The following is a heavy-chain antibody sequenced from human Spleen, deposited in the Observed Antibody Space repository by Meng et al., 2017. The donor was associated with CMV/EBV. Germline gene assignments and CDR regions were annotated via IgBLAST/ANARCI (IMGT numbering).Heavy chain of an antibody. CDR2: MYSNSVTS. Sequence: GGSLRLSCAASGFTFSSYAMHWVRQAPGKGLEWVSSMYSNSVTSFYADSVKGRFTISRDDSKNTLYLQMSNLRVEDTAIYYCAKESSDFAVEDYWGQGTLVTVSS. D-gene: IGHD6-19*01. V-gene: IGHV3-23*01. J-gene: IGHJ4*02. CDR3: AKESSDFAVEDY. CDR1: GFTFSSYA.